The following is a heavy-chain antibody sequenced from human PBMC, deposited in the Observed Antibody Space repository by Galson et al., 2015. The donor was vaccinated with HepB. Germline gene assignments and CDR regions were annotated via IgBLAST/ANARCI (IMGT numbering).Heavy chain of an antibody. CDR1: GSTFTSYG. CDR2: ISAYNGNT. Sequence: SVKVSCKASGSTFTSYGISWVRQAPGQGLEWMGWISAYNGNTNYAQKLQGRVTMTTDTSTSTAYMELRSLRSDDTAVYYCARDLRGGDCYSNWFDPWGQGTLVTVSS. V-gene: IGHV1-18*01. CDR3: ARDLRGGDCYSNWFDP. J-gene: IGHJ5*02. D-gene: IGHD2-21*02.